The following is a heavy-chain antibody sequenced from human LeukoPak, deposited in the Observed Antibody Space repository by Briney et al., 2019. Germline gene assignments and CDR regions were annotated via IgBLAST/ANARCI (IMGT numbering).Heavy chain of an antibody. CDR1: GGSFSGYY. CDR2: INHSGST. CDR3: ARGGVGGFDY. Sequence: SETLSLTCAVYGGSFSGYYWSWIRQPPGKGLEWIGEINHSGSTNYNPSLKSRVTISVDTSKNQFSLKLSSVTAADTAVYYCARGGVGGFDYWGQGTLVTVSS. V-gene: IGHV4-34*01. D-gene: IGHD3-16*01. J-gene: IGHJ4*02.